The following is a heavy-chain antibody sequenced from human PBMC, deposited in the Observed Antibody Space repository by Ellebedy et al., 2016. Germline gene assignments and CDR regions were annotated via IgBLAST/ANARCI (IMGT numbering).Heavy chain of an antibody. V-gene: IGHV4-61*01. CDR2: VYYSVTT. CDR1: GVSVSRSSYY. Sequence: SETLSLTXTVSGVSVSRSSYYWSWVRQPPGKGLEWVGYVYYSVTTNYNPSLKSRVTISVATSVNQFSLKLKSVTAADTAVYYCARLPPPYYYDSSGYSGPSYFDYWGQGTQVIVSS. J-gene: IGHJ4*02. CDR3: ARLPPPYYYDSSGYSGPSYFDY. D-gene: IGHD3-22*01.